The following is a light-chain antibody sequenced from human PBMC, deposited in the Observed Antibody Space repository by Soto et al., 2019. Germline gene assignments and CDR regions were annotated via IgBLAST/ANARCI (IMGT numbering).Light chain of an antibody. CDR1: ESVSNK. CDR3: QPYNHLPLT. CDR2: DAS. J-gene: IGKJ5*01. Sequence: EIVMTQSPATLSVSPGKRATLSCGASESVSNKLAWYQQKPGQAPRLLIYDASSRAAGIPTRFSGSGSETESILTISSLQSEDCAVYCWQPYNHLPLTFGQGTRLE. V-gene: IGKV3-15*01.